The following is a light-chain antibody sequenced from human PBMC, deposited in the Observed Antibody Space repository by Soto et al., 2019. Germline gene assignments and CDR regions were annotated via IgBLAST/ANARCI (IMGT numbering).Light chain of an antibody. CDR3: QQSYSTLGT. CDR1: QDISNY. Sequence: DIQMTQSPSSLSASVGDRVTITCRASQDISNYLNWYQQKPGKAPKLLIYEASNLDTGVPSRFSGSGSETDFTLTISSLQPEDFATYYCQQSYSTLGTFGQGTKVDIK. J-gene: IGKJ1*01. V-gene: IGKV1-39*01. CDR2: EAS.